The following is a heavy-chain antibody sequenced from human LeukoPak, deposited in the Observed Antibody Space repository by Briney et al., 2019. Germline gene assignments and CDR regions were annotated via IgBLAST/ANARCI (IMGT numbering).Heavy chain of an antibody. V-gene: IGHV4-34*01. CDR3: ARGGNTIPRILNGFDP. J-gene: IGHJ5*02. CDR2: INHSGST. D-gene: IGHD3-10*01. CDR1: GGSFSGYY. Sequence: SETLSLTCAVYGGSFSGYYWSWIRQPPGKGLEWIGEINHSGSTNYNPSLKSRVTISVDTSKNQFSLKLSSVTAADTAVYYCARGGNTIPRILNGFDPWGQGTLVTVSS.